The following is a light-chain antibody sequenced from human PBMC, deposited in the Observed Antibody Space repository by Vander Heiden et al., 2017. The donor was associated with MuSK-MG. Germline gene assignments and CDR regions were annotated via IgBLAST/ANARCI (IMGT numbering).Light chain of an antibody. CDR3: QQYNNWPPWT. CDR2: GAP. V-gene: IGKV3-15*01. J-gene: IGKJ1*01. Sequence: EIVMTQSPATLSVSPGERATLSCRASQSVSSNLAWYQQKPGQAPRLLIYGAPPRDTGIPARFTGTGYGKEFTLTSSSPQSEDFAVYYCQQYNNWPPWTFGQGTKVEIK. CDR1: QSVSSN.